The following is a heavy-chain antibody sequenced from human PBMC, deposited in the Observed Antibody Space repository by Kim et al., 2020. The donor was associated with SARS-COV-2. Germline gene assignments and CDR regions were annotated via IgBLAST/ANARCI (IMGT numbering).Heavy chain of an antibody. CDR1: GFTFSSYG. CDR3: SKDDAFDI. J-gene: IGHJ3*02. V-gene: IGHV3-30*18. CDR2: ISYDGSNK. Sequence: GGSLRLSCAASGFTFSSYGMHWVRQAPGKGLEWVAVISYDGSNKYYADSVKGRFTISRDNSKNTLYLQMNSLRAEDTAVYYCSKDDAFDIWGQGTMVTVSS.